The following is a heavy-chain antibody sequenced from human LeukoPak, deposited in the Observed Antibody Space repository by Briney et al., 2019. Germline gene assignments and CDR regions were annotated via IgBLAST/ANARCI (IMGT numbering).Heavy chain of an antibody. V-gene: IGHV4-34*01. J-gene: IGHJ5*02. CDR1: GGSFNGYY. Sequence: SETLSLTCAVYGGSFNGYYWSWISQPPGKGMEWIGEINHSGSTNYNPSLKSRVTISVDTSKNQFSLKLSSVTAADTAVYYCASDCSGYYLPFDPWGQGTLVTVSS. CDR2: INHSGST. CDR3: ASDCSGYYLPFDP. D-gene: IGHD3-22*01.